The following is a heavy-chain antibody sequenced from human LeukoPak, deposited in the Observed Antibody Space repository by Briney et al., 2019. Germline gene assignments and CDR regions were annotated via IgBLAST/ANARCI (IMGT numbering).Heavy chain of an antibody. CDR3: ARDLTDRDGYNSNWFDP. Sequence: KVSCKASGGTFISYAISWVRQAPGQGLEWMGRIIPIFGTANYAQKFQGRVTITTDESTSTAYMELSSLRSEDTAVYYCARDLTDRDGYNSNWFDPWGQGTLVTVSS. CDR2: IIPIFGTA. D-gene: IGHD5-24*01. J-gene: IGHJ5*02. V-gene: IGHV1-69*05. CDR1: GGTFISYA.